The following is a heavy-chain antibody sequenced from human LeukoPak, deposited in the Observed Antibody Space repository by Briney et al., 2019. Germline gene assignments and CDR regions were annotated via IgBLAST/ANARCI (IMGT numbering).Heavy chain of an antibody. J-gene: IGHJ4*02. D-gene: IGHD6-19*01. CDR3: AKEISGWLDY. CDR2: ISWNSGSI. V-gene: IGHV3-9*01. Sequence: PGGSLRLSCAASGFTFDDYAMHWVRQAPGKGLEWVPGISWNSGSIGYADSVKGRFTISRDNAKNSLYLQMNSLRAEDTALYYCAKEISGWLDYWGQGTLVTVSS. CDR1: GFTFDDYA.